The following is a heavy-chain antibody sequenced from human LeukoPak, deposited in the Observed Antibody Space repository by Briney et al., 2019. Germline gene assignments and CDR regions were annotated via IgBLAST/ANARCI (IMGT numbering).Heavy chain of an antibody. Sequence: PSETLSLACTVSGGSISSTTWWSWVRQSPGKGLEWIGENHHSGSTNYNPSLKSRVTIAVDKSKNQFSLKVTSVTAADTDVYYCARDSPPPYSSACTASWFDPWGQGTLVTVSS. CDR1: GGSISSTTW. V-gene: IGHV4-4*02. CDR2: NHHSGST. CDR3: ARDSPPPYSSACTASWFDP. J-gene: IGHJ5*02. D-gene: IGHD6-25*01.